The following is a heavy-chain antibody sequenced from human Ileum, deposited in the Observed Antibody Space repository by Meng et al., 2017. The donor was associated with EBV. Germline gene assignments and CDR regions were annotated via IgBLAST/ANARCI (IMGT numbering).Heavy chain of an antibody. Sequence: VHLQESGPGLGRPSETLPLTCAVSGGSISSSGNYWSWIRQPPGKGLEWIGYKYHSGSTYYNPSLKSRVTMSVDTSRNQFSLKLSSVTAADTAVYYCARRGGYDILTPVGWFDPWGQGTLVTVSS. CDR1: GGSISSSGNY. D-gene: IGHD3-9*01. V-gene: IGHV4-30-4*01. CDR2: KYHSGST. J-gene: IGHJ5*02. CDR3: ARRGGYDILTPVGWFDP.